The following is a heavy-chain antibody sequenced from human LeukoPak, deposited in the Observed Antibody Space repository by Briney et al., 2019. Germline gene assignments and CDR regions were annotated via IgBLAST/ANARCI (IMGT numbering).Heavy chain of an antibody. CDR1: GFTFSTYW. CDR3: AKRIEYSSSSAYFDY. CDR2: IGESGQST. Sequence: PGGSLRLSCEASGFTFSTYWMNWVRQAPGKGLEWVSSIGESGQSTYYADSVKGRFTISRDNSKHTLYLQMNTLGADDTALYYCAKRIEYSSSSAYFDYWGQGTLVTVSS. J-gene: IGHJ4*02. D-gene: IGHD6-6*01. V-gene: IGHV3-23*01.